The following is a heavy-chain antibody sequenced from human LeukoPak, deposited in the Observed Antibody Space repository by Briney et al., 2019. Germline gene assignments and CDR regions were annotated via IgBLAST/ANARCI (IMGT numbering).Heavy chain of an antibody. Sequence: GASVKVSCKASGYTFTSYYMHWVRQARGQGLEWMGVINPSGGSTSYAQKFQGRVTMTRDTSTSTVYMELSSLRSEDTAVYYCASVEYCGGDCYSDYWGQGTLVTVSS. CDR1: GYTFTSYY. J-gene: IGHJ4*02. CDR2: INPSGGST. CDR3: ASVEYCGGDCYSDY. V-gene: IGHV1-46*01. D-gene: IGHD2-21*02.